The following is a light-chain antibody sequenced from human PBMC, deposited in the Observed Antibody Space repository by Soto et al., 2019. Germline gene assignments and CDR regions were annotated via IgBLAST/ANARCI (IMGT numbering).Light chain of an antibody. CDR1: QSVSGW. V-gene: IGKV1-39*01. Sequence: DMEITHSGSNLSADVGDTVAGSCRASQSVSGWLAWYQQKPGKAPKLLIYAASSLQSGVPSRFSGSGSGTDFTLTISSMQPEDFATYSCQQSYSTRTLGQATKVE. CDR3: QQSYSTRT. J-gene: IGKJ1*01. CDR2: AAS.